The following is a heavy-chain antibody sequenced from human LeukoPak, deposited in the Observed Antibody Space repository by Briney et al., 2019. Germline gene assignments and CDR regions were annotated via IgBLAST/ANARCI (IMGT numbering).Heavy chain of an antibody. J-gene: IGHJ3*02. CDR1: GGSISSGDYY. V-gene: IGHV4-30-4*08. D-gene: IGHD2/OR15-2a*01. Sequence: PSETLSLTCTVSGGSISSGDYYWSWIRQPPGKGREWIGYIYYSGSTYYNPSLKSRVTISVDTSKNQISLKLTSVTAADTAVYYCARDRISAVVDAFDIWGQGTMVTVSS. CDR2: IYYSGST. CDR3: ARDRISAVVDAFDI.